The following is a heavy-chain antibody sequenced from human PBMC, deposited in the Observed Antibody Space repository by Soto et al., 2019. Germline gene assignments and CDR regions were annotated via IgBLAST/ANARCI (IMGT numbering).Heavy chain of an antibody. CDR2: ISWNSGSI. CDR1: GFTFDDYA. Sequence: SLRLSCAASGFTFDDYAMHWVRQAPGKGLEWVSGISWNSGSIGYADSVKGRFTISRDNAKNSLYLQMNSLRAEDTALYYCAKGTKWELLPADAFDICGQRTMVTV. J-gene: IGHJ3*02. CDR3: AKGTKWELLPADAFDI. V-gene: IGHV3-9*01. D-gene: IGHD1-26*01.